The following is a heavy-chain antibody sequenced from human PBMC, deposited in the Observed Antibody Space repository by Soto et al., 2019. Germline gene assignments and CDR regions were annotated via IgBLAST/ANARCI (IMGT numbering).Heavy chain of an antibody. D-gene: IGHD4-17*01. CDR3: ARVPTVTPVFFDY. CDR1: GFTFSSYG. Sequence: PGGSLRLSCAASGFTFSSYGMHWVRQAPGKGLEWVAVIWYDGSNKYYADSVKGRFTISRDNSKNTLYLQMNSLRAEDTAVYYCARVPTVTPVFFDYWGQVTLVTVSS. V-gene: IGHV3-33*01. CDR2: IWYDGSNK. J-gene: IGHJ4*02.